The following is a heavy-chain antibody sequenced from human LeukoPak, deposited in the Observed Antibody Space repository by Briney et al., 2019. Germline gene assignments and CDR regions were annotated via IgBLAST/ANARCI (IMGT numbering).Heavy chain of an antibody. J-gene: IGHJ6*03. V-gene: IGHV4-59*12. CDR2: IYYSGSP. Sequence: SETLSLTCTVSGGSISSYYWSWVRQPPGKGLEWIGYIYYSGSPNYNPSLKSRVTISVDTSKNQFSLKLSSVTAADTAVYYCAREVAARRPHGDYYYYMDVWGKGTTVTVSS. CDR1: GGSISSYY. CDR3: AREVAARRPHGDYYYYMDV. D-gene: IGHD6-6*01.